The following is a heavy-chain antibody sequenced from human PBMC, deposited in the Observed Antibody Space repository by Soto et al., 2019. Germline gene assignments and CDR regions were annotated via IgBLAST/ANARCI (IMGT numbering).Heavy chain of an antibody. CDR2: MNPNSGNT. J-gene: IGHJ6*02. V-gene: IGHV1-8*01. CDR1: GYTFTSYD. CDR3: ARDCSGGSCYSPRFVILSYYGMDV. D-gene: IGHD2-15*01. Sequence: QVQLVQSGAEVKKPGASVKVSCKASGYTFTSYDINWVRQATGQGLEWMGWMNPNSGNTGYAQKFQGRVTMTRQTAISTASMELSSLRSEDTAVYYCARDCSGGSCYSPRFVILSYYGMDVWGQGTTVTVSS.